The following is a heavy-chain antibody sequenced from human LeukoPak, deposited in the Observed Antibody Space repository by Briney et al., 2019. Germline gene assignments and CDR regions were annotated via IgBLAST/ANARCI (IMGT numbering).Heavy chain of an antibody. V-gene: IGHV1-2*02. CDR3: ARGMGVLVPAATWFDP. CDR2: INPNSGGT. CDR1: GYTFTGYY. D-gene: IGHD2-2*01. J-gene: IGHJ5*02. Sequence: ASVKVSCKASGYTFTGYYMHWVRQAPGQGLEWMGWINPNSGGTNYAQKFQGRVTMTRDTSISTAYMDLSRLRSDDTAVYYCARGMGVLVPAATWFDPWGQGTLVTVSS.